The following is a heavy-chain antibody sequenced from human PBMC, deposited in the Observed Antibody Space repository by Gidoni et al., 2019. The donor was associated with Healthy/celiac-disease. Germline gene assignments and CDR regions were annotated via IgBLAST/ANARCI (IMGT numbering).Heavy chain of an antibody. CDR3: AREWLFNY. D-gene: IGHD6-19*01. J-gene: IGHJ4*02. Sequence: QVQLVESGGGVVQPGRSLRLSCAALGFTFSSYAMHWVRQAPGKGLEWVAVITYDGSNKYYADSVKGRFTISRDNSKNTLYLQMNSLRAEDTAVYYCAREWLFNYWGQGTLVTVSS. CDR1: GFTFSSYA. V-gene: IGHV3-30*04. CDR2: ITYDGSNK.